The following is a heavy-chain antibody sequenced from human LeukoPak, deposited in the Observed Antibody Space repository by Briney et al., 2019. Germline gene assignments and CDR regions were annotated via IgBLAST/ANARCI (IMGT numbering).Heavy chain of an antibody. CDR3: ARHAGGGVVINWFDP. J-gene: IGHJ5*02. Sequence: GASVKVSCKASGYTFTSYYMHWVRQAPGQGLEWMGIINPSGGSTTYAQKFQGRVTMTRDTSTSTVYMELRSLRSEDTAVYYCARHAGGGVVINWFDPWGQGTLVTVSS. V-gene: IGHV1-46*01. CDR2: INPSGGST. D-gene: IGHD3-3*01. CDR1: GYTFTSYY.